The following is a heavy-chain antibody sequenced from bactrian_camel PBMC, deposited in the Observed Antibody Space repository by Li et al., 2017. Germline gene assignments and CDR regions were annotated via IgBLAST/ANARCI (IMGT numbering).Heavy chain of an antibody. CDR1: GFTFSTYS. CDR3: AADFWLASNDMSLGVKTNDPRY. D-gene: IGHD1*01. Sequence: HVQLVESGGGSAQAGGSLRLSCAISGFTFSTYSMGWFRQSPGQERAGVADIDMDGRTTYAESVKGRFTISEDHVRNTLTLEMDSLKPEDTGMYYCAADFWLASNDMSLGVKTNDPRYWGQGTQVTVS. J-gene: IGHJ4*01. V-gene: IGHV3S53*01. CDR2: IDMDGRT.